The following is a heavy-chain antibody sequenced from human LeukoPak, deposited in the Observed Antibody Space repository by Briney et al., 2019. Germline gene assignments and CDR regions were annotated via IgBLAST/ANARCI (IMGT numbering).Heavy chain of an antibody. CDR1: GFTFSSYA. D-gene: IGHD6-19*01. V-gene: IGHV3-23*01. J-gene: IGHJ4*02. CDR2: ISGSGGST. CDR3: ANLSAVAGTEV. Sequence: GGSLRLSCAASGFTFSSYAMSWVRQAPGKGLEWVSAISGSGGSTYFADSVKGRFTISRDNSKNTLYLQMNTLRAEDRAVYYCANLSAVAGTEVWGQGTLVTVSS.